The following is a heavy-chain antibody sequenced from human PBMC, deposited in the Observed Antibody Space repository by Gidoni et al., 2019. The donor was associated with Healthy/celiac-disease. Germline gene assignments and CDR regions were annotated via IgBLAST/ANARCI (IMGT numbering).Heavy chain of an antibody. CDR3: ARDSGSSSWYFYFDY. V-gene: IGHV3-48*02. CDR2: ISSSSSTI. J-gene: IGHJ4*02. CDR1: GFTFRSYS. Sequence: EVQLVESGGGLVQPGGSLRLSCSASGFTFRSYSMNWVRQAPGKGLEWVSYISSSSSTIYYADSVKGRFTISRDNAKNSLYLQMNSLRDEDTAVYYCARDSGSSSWYFYFDYWGQGTLVTVSS. D-gene: IGHD6-13*01.